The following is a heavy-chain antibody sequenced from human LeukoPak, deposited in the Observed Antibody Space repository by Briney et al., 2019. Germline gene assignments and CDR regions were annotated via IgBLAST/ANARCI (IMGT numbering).Heavy chain of an antibody. CDR3: ARGGYSGSSFDI. D-gene: IGHD1-26*01. Sequence: SETLSLTCTVSGGSISSYYWSWIRQPPGKGLEWIGYIYYSGSTNYNPSLKSRVTISVDTSKNQFSLKLSSVTAADTAVYYCARGGYSGSSFDIWGQGTMVTVSS. CDR1: GGSISSYY. V-gene: IGHV4-59*01. CDR2: IYYSGST. J-gene: IGHJ3*02.